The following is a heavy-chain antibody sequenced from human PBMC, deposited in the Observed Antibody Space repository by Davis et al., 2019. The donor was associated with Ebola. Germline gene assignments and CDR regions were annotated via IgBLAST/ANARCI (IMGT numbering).Heavy chain of an antibody. V-gene: IGHV6-1*01. CDR2: IYYRSKWFV. CDR1: GDSVSSNTAA. D-gene: IGHD3-22*01. Sequence: SQTLSLTCAISGDSVSSNTAAWNWIRQSPSRGLEWLGRIYYRSKWFVDYAMSVKSRMTINSDTSKNQFSLQLSSVTPEDTAVYYCARDPPYDQGYDYWGQGILVTVSS. CDR3: ARDPPYDQGYDY. J-gene: IGHJ4*02.